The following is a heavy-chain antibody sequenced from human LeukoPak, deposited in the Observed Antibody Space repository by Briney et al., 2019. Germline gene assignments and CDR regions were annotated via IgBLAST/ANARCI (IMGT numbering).Heavy chain of an antibody. V-gene: IGHV1-2*02. Sequence: GASVKVSCKASGYTFTGYYMHWVRQAPGQGLEWMGWINPNSGGTNYAQKFQGRVTMTRDTSISTAYMVLSRLRSDDTAVYYCARDVSGWYIPEYFQHWGQGTLVTVSS. J-gene: IGHJ1*01. CDR2: INPNSGGT. D-gene: IGHD6-19*01. CDR1: GYTFTGYY. CDR3: ARDVSGWYIPEYFQH.